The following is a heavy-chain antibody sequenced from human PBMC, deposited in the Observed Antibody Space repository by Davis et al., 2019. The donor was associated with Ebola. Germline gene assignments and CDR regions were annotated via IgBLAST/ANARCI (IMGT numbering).Heavy chain of an antibody. CDR3: ARESGWYNWFDP. D-gene: IGHD6-19*01. Sequence: MPSETLSLTCTVSGGSISSSSYYWGWIRQPPGKGLEWIGSIYYSGSTNYNPSLKSRVTISVDTSKNQFSLKLSSVTAADTAVYYCARESGWYNWFDPWGQGTLVTVSS. CDR2: IYYSGST. CDR1: GGSISSSSYY. J-gene: IGHJ5*02. V-gene: IGHV4-39*07.